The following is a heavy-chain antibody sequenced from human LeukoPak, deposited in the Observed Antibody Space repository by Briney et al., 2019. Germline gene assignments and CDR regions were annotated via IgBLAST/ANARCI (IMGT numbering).Heavy chain of an antibody. Sequence: PGGSLRLSCAASGNYWMHWVRQVPGKGLVWVSHINSDGSWTSYADSVKGRFTISRDNAKNTLYLQMNSLRAEDTAVYYCAKEFLRWGFDPWGQGTLVTVSS. CDR1: GNYW. CDR2: INSDGSWT. V-gene: IGHV3-74*01. D-gene: IGHD2-21*01. CDR3: AKEFLRWGFDP. J-gene: IGHJ5*02.